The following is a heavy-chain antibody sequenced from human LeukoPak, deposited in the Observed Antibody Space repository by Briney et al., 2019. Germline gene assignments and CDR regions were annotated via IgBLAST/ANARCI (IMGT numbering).Heavy chain of an antibody. J-gene: IGHJ3*02. CDR3: AREVVYDAFDI. CDR2: IIPIFGTA. D-gene: IGHD3-22*01. Sequence: SVKVSCKASGGTFSSYAISWVRQAPGQGHEWMGGIIPIFGTANYAQKFQCRVTITTDESTSTAYMELSSLRSEDTAVYYCAREVVYDAFDIWGQGTMVTVSS. CDR1: GGTFSSYA. V-gene: IGHV1-69*05.